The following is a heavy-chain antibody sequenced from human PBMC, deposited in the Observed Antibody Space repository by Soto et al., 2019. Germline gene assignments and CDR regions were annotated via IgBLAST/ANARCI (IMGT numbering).Heavy chain of an antibody. Sequence: ASVKVSCKASGYTFTNYAIHWVRQAPGQRLEWMGWINAGNGNTKYSQKFQGRVTIPRDTSASTAYMELSSLRSEDTAIYYCGRGGIQHYFAYWGQGTLVTVSS. CDR2: INAGNGNT. CDR1: GYTFTNYA. D-gene: IGHD5-18*01. J-gene: IGHJ4*01. V-gene: IGHV1-3*01. CDR3: GRGGIQHYFAY.